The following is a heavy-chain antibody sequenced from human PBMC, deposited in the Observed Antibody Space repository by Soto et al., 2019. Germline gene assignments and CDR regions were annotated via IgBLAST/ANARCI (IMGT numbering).Heavy chain of an antibody. J-gene: IGHJ6*02. Sequence: SLRLSCAASGFTFSNYGMHWVRQAPGKGLEWVAVTSYNGSNKYYADSVKGRFTISRDNSKNTVFLQMSSLRVEDTAVYYCAKDKEYQVLLRMGYLWGQGTTVTVSS. CDR1: GFTFSNYG. CDR3: AKDKEYQVLLRMGYL. D-gene: IGHD2-2*01. V-gene: IGHV3-30*18. CDR2: TSYNGSNK.